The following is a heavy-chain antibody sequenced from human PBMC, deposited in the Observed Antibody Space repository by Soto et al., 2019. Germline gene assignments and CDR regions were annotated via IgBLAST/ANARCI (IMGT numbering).Heavy chain of an antibody. J-gene: IGHJ5*02. Sequence: PSETLSLTCTVSGGSVSSGSYYWSWIRQPPGKGLEWIGYIYYSGSTNYNQSLKSRVTISVDTSKNQFSMKLSSETAADTAVNYCVGGANYYDSSGYYDNWFDPWGQGTLVTVSS. CDR3: VGGANYYDSSGYYDNWFDP. V-gene: IGHV4-61*01. CDR2: IYYSGST. CDR1: GGSVSSGSYY. D-gene: IGHD3-22*01.